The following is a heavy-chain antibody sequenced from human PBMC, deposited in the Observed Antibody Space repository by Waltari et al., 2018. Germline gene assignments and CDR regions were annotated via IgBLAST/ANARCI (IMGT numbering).Heavy chain of an antibody. V-gene: IGHV3-9*01. D-gene: IGHD3-10*01. J-gene: IGHJ3*02. Sequence: QLVESGGGFVQPGRSLRVSCVGSGFTFEDYAMNWVRQVPGKGLEWVSGISWNGGRTVYADSVKGRFTVSRDNAKNSLYLEMSSLRVEDTALYYCVKAVPTRIMLWGVTTGDAFDIWGQGTMVTISS. CDR1: GFTFEDYA. CDR3: VKAVPTRIMLWGVTTGDAFDI. CDR2: ISWNGGRT.